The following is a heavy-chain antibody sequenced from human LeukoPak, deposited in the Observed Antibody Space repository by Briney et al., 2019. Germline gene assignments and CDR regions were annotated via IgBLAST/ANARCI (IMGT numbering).Heavy chain of an antibody. Sequence: GGSLRLSCAASGFTFSGHGMHWVRQAPGKGLEWVAVISYDGSNKYYADSVKGRFTISRDNSKNTLYLQMNSLRAEDTAVYYCASFEYSSSSGAFDIWGQGTMVTVSS. CDR1: GFTFSGHG. D-gene: IGHD6-6*01. V-gene: IGHV3-30*03. CDR3: ASFEYSSSSGAFDI. CDR2: ISYDGSNK. J-gene: IGHJ3*02.